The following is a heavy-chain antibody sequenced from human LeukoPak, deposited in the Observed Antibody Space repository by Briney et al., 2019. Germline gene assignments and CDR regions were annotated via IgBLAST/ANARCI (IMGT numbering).Heavy chain of an antibody. J-gene: IGHJ4*02. V-gene: IGHV1-18*01. CDR1: GYTFTNYG. D-gene: IGHD1-7*01. CDR2: VSAYNGNT. Sequence: ASVKVSCKASGYTFTNYGISWVRQAPGQGLEWMGWVSAYNGNTKYAQNLQGRVTMTTDTSTNTAYMGLRSLRSDDTAVYYCARDVRGAGLELRKYDYWGQGTLVTVSS. CDR3: ARDVRGAGLELRKYDY.